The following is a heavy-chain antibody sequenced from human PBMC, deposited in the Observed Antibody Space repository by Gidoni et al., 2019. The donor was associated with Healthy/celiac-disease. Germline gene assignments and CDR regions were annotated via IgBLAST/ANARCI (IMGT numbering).Heavy chain of an antibody. CDR1: GFTFSSYG. V-gene: IGHV3-33*01. J-gene: IGHJ4*02. CDR2: IWYDGSNK. D-gene: IGHD1-26*01. CDR3: ARASLVGASLDY. Sequence: QVQLVESGGGVVQPGRSLRLSCAASGFTFSSYGMHWVRQAPGKGLEWVAVIWYDGSNKYYADSVKGRFTISRDNSKNTLDLQMNSLRAEDTAVYYCARASLVGASLDYWGQGTLVTVSS.